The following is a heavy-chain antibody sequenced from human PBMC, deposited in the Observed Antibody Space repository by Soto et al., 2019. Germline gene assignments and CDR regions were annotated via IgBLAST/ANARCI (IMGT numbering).Heavy chain of an antibody. CDR2: ISSSGSTI. Sequence: QVQLVESGGGLVKPGGSLRLSCAASGFTFSDYYMSWNRQAPGKGLEWVSYISSSGSTIYYADSVKGRFTISRDNAKNSLYLQMNSLRAEDTAVYYCASWGVTMVRGVIIPYNWFDPWGQGTLVTVSS. V-gene: IGHV3-11*01. CDR3: ASWGVTMVRGVIIPYNWFDP. D-gene: IGHD3-10*01. J-gene: IGHJ5*02. CDR1: GFTFSDYY.